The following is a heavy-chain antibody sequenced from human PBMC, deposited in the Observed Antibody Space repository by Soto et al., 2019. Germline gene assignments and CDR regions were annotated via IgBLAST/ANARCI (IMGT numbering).Heavy chain of an antibody. J-gene: IGHJ5*02. V-gene: IGHV3-23*01. Sequence: PGGSLRLSCVASGFTFDTYALNWVRQAPGKGLEWVSAIGSSGSTYYADSVKGRFTISRDTPKKTLYLQMNSLRAEDTAVYYCAKDRPGWFDPWGQGTLVTVSS. CDR1: GFTFDTYA. CDR2: IGSSGST. CDR3: AKDRPGWFDP.